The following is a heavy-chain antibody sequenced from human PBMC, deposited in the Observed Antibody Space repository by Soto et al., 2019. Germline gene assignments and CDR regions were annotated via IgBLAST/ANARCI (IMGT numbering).Heavy chain of an antibody. J-gene: IGHJ4*02. CDR3: AAGGGLPRYY. D-gene: IGHD5-12*01. Sequence: ASETLSLTCPVSGGSISSYSWSWIRQPPGKGLEWIGYIYHSGSTYYNPSLKSRVTTSVDRSKNQFSLKLSSVTAADTAVYYCAAGGGLPRYYWGQGTLVTVSS. CDR1: GGSISSYS. V-gene: IGHV4-30-2*01. CDR2: IYHSGST.